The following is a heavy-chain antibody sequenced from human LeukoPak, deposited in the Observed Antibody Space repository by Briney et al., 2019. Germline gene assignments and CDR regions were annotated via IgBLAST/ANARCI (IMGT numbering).Heavy chain of an antibody. V-gene: IGHV3-33*01. CDR2: IWYDGSNK. Sequence: GGSLRLSCAASGFTFSSYGMHGVRQAPGKGLEWVAVIWYDGSNKYYADSVKGRFTISRDNSKNTLYLQMNSLRAEDTAVYYCARDRGYGSGSYFFYYYGMDVWGKGTTVTVSS. CDR1: GFTFSSYG. J-gene: IGHJ6*04. CDR3: ARDRGYGSGSYFFYYYGMDV. D-gene: IGHD3-10*01.